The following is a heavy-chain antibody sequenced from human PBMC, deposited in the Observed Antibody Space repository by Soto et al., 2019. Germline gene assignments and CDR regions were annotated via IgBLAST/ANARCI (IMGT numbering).Heavy chain of an antibody. V-gene: IGHV1-69*12. J-gene: IGHJ4*02. CDR2: IIPIFGTA. Sequence: QVQLVQSGAEVKKPGSSVKVSCKASGGTFSSYAISWVRQAPGQGLEWMGGIIPIFGTANYAQQFQGRVTITATESTSTAYMELSTLRSEDTAVYDGARDYGAAAGTPLFDYGGQGTMVTVSS. CDR1: GGTFSSYA. CDR3: ARDYGAAAGTPLFDY. D-gene: IGHD6-13*01.